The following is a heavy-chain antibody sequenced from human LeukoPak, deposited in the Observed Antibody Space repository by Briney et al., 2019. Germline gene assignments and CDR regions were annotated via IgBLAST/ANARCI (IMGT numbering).Heavy chain of an antibody. CDR2: ISGKCGST. V-gene: IGHV3-23*01. CDR3: AKMEMATIFRSAFDI. CDR1: GFTFFTYA. Sequence: GGSLRLSCAASGFTFFTYAMSWVRQAPGKGLEWVSAISGKCGSTYYADSVKGRFTISRDNSKNTLYLQMNSLRAEDTAVYYCAKMEMATIFRSAFDIWGQGTMVTLSS. J-gene: IGHJ3*02. D-gene: IGHD5-24*01.